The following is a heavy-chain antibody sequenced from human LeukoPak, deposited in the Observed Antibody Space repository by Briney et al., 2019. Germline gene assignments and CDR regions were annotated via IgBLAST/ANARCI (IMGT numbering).Heavy chain of an antibody. CDR3: ARDNSVRDEAWWFNP. D-gene: IGHD5-24*01. Sequence: ASVKVSCKASGYTFTSYGISWVRQAPGQGLEWMGWISAYNGDTNYAQKLQGRVTMTTDTSTSTAYMELRSLRSDDTAVYYCARDNSVRDEAWWFNPWGQGTLVTVSS. CDR1: GYTFTSYG. CDR2: ISAYNGDT. J-gene: IGHJ5*02. V-gene: IGHV1-18*01.